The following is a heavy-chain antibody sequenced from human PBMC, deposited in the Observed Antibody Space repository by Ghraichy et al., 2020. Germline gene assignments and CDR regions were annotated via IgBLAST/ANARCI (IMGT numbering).Heavy chain of an antibody. J-gene: IGHJ6*02. CDR1: GFTFSSYS. CDR3: ARDRYCSSTSCSYGMDV. CDR2: ISSSSSTI. Sequence: GSLRLSCAASGFTFSSYSMNWVRQAPGKGLEWVSYISSSSSTIYYADSVTGRFTISRDNAKNSLYLQMNSLRDEDTAVYYCARDRYCSSTSCSYGMDVWGQGTTVTVSS. D-gene: IGHD2-2*01. V-gene: IGHV3-48*02.